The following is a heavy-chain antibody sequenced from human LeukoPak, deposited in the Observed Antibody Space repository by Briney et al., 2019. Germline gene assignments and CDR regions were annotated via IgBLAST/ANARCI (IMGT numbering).Heavy chain of an antibody. Sequence: GGSLRLSCAASDFNFITYAMSWVRQAPGKGLEWVSGISGSGSGGSTYYADSVKGRFTISRDNSKNTLYLQMNSLRAEDTAVYYCAKSGLNRFDYWGQGTLVTVSS. D-gene: IGHD1-14*01. J-gene: IGHJ4*02. CDR2: ISGSGSGGST. V-gene: IGHV3-23*01. CDR3: AKSGLNRFDY. CDR1: DFNFITYA.